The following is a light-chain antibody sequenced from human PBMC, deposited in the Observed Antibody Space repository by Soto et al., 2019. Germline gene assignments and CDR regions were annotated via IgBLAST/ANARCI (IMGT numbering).Light chain of an antibody. CDR1: TGAVTSGHY. CDR3: LLSYSGPRV. CDR2: ETS. V-gene: IGLV7-46*01. J-gene: IGLJ2*01. Sequence: QAVVTQEPSLTVSPGGTVTLTCGSSTGAVTSGHYPYWFQQKPGQAPRTLIYETSNKHSWTPARFSGSLLGDKAALTLSGAQPEDEAEYYCLLSYSGPRVFGGGTKLTVL.